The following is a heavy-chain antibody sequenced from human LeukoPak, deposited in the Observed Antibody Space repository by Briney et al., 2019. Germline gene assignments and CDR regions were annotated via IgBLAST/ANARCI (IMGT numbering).Heavy chain of an antibody. J-gene: IGHJ4*02. CDR1: GFTFSSYW. Sequence: PGGSLRLSCAPSGFTFSSYWMSWVRQAPGKGLEWVANIKQDGSEKYYVDSVKGRFTISRDNAKNSLYLQMNSLRAEDTAVYYCARDGYSYGDSSGYYGYWGQGTLVTVSS. D-gene: IGHD3-22*01. V-gene: IGHV3-7*01. CDR3: ARDGYSYGDSSGYYGY. CDR2: IKQDGSEK.